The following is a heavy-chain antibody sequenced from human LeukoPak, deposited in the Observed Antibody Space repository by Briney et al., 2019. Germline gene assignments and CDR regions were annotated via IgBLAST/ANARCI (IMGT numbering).Heavy chain of an antibody. CDR2: ISWNSGSI. Sequence: PGGSLRLSCAASGFTFDDYAMHWVRQAPGKGLEWVSGISWNSGSIGYADSVKGRFTISRDNAKNSLYLQMNSLRAEDTALYYCAKLGYYYDSSAPLDAFDIWGQGTMVTVSS. V-gene: IGHV3-9*01. J-gene: IGHJ3*02. CDR1: GFTFDDYA. CDR3: AKLGYYYDSSAPLDAFDI. D-gene: IGHD3-22*01.